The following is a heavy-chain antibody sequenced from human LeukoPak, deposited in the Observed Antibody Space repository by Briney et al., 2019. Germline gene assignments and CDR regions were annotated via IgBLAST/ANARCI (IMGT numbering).Heavy chain of an antibody. CDR1: GFTFSSYA. D-gene: IGHD6-19*01. Sequence: GGSLRLSCAASGFTFSSYAMRWVRQAPGKGLEWVSTISGSGGGTYYADSVKGRFTISRDNSKNTLYLQMNSLRAEDTAVYYCAKALRSSGWYPFDPWGQGTQVTVSS. V-gene: IGHV3-23*01. J-gene: IGHJ5*02. CDR3: AKALRSSGWYPFDP. CDR2: ISGSGGGT.